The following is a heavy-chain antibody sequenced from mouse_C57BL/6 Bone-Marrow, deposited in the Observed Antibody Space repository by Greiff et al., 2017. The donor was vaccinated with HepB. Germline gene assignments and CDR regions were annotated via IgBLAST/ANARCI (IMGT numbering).Heavy chain of an antibody. J-gene: IGHJ1*03. Sequence: VKLQESGAELMKPGASVKLSCKATGYTFTGYWIEWVKQRPGHGLEWIGEILPGSGSTNYNEKFKGKATFTADTSSNTAYMQLSSLTTEDSAIYYCARDITTVVAPPYWYFDVWGTGTTVTVSS. CDR2: ILPGSGST. CDR1: GYTFTGYW. CDR3: ARDITTVVAPPYWYFDV. V-gene: IGHV1-9*01. D-gene: IGHD1-1*01.